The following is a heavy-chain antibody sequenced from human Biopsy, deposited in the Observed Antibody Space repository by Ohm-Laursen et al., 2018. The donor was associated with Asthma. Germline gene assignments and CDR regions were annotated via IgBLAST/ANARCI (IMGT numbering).Heavy chain of an antibody. V-gene: IGHV4-39*01. D-gene: IGHD6-13*01. CDR3: VRGSSSWHHGPFHYYYGLDV. CDR1: GGYMRSGNYY. J-gene: IGHJ6*02. Sequence: SETLSLTCHLSSGSGGYMRSGNYYWGWIRQPPGKGLEWIGSIYYSGTTYYSPSLEGRVTVSADTSKNQFSLKLTSVTAADTAVYYCVRGSSSWHHGPFHYYYGLDVWGQGTTATVSS. CDR2: IYYSGTT.